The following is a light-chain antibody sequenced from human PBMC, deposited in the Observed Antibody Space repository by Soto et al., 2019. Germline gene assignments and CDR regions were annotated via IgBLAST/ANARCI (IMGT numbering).Light chain of an antibody. CDR2: DAS. J-gene: IGKJ1*01. V-gene: IGKV3-11*01. CDR1: QSLSSY. CDR3: QQRSNWPPWT. Sequence: EIVLTQSPATLSLSPGERATLSCRASQSLSSYLAWYQQKPGQAPRLLIYDASNRATGIPARFSGSGSGTDVTLTISSLEPEDFAVYYCQQRSNWPPWTFGQGTKVEIK.